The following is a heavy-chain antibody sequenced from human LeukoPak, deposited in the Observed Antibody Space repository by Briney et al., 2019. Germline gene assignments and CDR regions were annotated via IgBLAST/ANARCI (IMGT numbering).Heavy chain of an antibody. CDR2: MYTSGTT. V-gene: IGHV4-61*02. CDR3: AVLYSSGWYRGEGDDAFDI. D-gene: IGHD6-19*01. J-gene: IGHJ3*02. Sequence: SETLSLTCSVSGGSVSSRSYYWTWIRQPAGKGLEWIGRMYTSGTTNYNPSLKSRVTMSIDTSKNQFSLKLNSVTAADTAVYYCAVLYSSGWYRGEGDDAFDIWGQGTMVTVSS. CDR1: GGSVSSRSYY.